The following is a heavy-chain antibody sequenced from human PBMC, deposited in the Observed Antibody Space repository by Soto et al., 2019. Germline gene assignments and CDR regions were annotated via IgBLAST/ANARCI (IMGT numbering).Heavy chain of an antibody. CDR3: AKDPYSSSWYGGGRWFDP. CDR1: GFTFSSYA. J-gene: IGHJ5*02. V-gene: IGHV3-23*01. Sequence: EVQLLESGGGLVQPGGSLRLSCAASGFTFSSYAMSWVRQAPGKGLEWVSAISGSGGSTYYADSVKGRFTISRDNSKNTPYLQMNSLRAEDTAVYYCAKDPYSSSWYGGGRWFDPWGQGNLLTVSS. CDR2: ISGSGGST. D-gene: IGHD6-13*01.